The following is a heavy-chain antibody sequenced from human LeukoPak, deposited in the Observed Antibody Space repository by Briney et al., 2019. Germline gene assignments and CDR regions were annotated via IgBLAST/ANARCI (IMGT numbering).Heavy chain of an antibody. V-gene: IGHV3-48*03. D-gene: IGHD5-18*01. CDR1: GFTFSNYE. CDR3: AKDGGRRGIQLWLRGYYFDY. CDR2: ISRGGRTV. J-gene: IGHJ4*02. Sequence: GGSLRLSCAASGFTFSNYEMNWVRQAPGKGLDWIAYISRGGRTVDYADSVKGRFTISRDNSKNTLYLQMNSLRAEDTAVYYCAKDGGRRGIQLWLRGYYFDYWGQGTLVTVSS.